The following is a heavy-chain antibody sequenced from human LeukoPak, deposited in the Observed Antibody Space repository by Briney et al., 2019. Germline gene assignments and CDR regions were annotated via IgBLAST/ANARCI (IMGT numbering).Heavy chain of an antibody. CDR2: IDYSGST. CDR1: GGSISSSSYY. CDR3: ARRVSITPFTRYYYGMDV. J-gene: IGHJ6*02. D-gene: IGHD1-20*01. V-gene: IGHV4-39*07. Sequence: SETLSLTCTVSGGSISSSSYYWGWIRQPPGKGLEWIGSIDYSGSTYYNPSLKSRVTISVDTSKNQFSLKLSSVTAADTAVYYCARRVSITPFTRYYYGMDVWGQGTTVTVSS.